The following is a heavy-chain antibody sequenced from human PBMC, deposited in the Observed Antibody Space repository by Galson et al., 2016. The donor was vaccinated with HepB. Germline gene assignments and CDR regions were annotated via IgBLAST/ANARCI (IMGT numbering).Heavy chain of an antibody. Sequence: SVKVSCKASGYTFTSYGISWVRQAPGQGLEWMGWISAYTGNTNCAQKPQGRVTMTTDTPTRTAYMELRSLSSDDTAVYYCERDISYYYGSGSYYNPYFDYWGQGTLVTVSS. J-gene: IGHJ4*02. D-gene: IGHD3-10*01. CDR3: ERDISYYYGSGSYYNPYFDY. V-gene: IGHV1-18*01. CDR1: GYTFTSYG. CDR2: ISAYTGNT.